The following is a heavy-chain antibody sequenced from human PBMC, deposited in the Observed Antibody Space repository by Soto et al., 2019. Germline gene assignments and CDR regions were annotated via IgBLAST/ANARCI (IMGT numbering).Heavy chain of an antibody. CDR3: AGEATRECSGYYY. Sequence: PSETLSLTCTVSGGSISSGGYYWSRIRQHPGEGVEWIGYIYYSGSTYYNPSLKSRVTIAVDTSKNQFSLKLSSVTAADAAVYYCAGEATRECSGYYYGGQGTLVTVSS. D-gene: IGHD3-22*01. CDR2: IYYSGST. J-gene: IGHJ4*02. CDR1: GGSISSGGYY. V-gene: IGHV4-31*03.